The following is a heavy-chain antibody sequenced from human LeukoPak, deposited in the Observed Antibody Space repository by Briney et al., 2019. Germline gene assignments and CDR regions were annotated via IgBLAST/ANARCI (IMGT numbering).Heavy chain of an antibody. D-gene: IGHD3-22*01. J-gene: IGHJ4*02. CDR2: ISSSGSTI. V-gene: IGHV3-11*01. CDR1: SNSDYS. Sequence: SNSDYSWGWIRQPPGKGLEWVSYISSSGSTIYYADSVKGRFTISRDNAKNSLYLQMNSLRAEDTAAYYCARDLTAIVGGYYYLYWGQGTLVTVSS. CDR3: ARDLTAIVGGYYYLY.